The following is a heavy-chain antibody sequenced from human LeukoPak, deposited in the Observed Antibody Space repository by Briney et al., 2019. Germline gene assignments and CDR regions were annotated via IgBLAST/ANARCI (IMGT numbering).Heavy chain of an antibody. CDR1: GFTFSSYR. CDR2: ISSSSSYI. CDR3: ARDYYDSSGYYQQFDY. J-gene: IGHJ4*02. V-gene: IGHV3-21*01. D-gene: IGHD3-22*01. Sequence: GGSLRLSCAASGFTFSSYRMNWVRQAPGKGLEWVSSISSSSSYIYYADSVKGRFTISRDNAKNSLYLQMNSLRAEDTAVYYCARDYYDSSGYYQQFDYWGQGTLVTVSS.